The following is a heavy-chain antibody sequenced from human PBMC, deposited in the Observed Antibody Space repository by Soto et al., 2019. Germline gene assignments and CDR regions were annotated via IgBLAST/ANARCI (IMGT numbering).Heavy chain of an antibody. D-gene: IGHD3-10*01. CDR1: GIPVSSNY. CDR2: LHSGGDT. Sequence: EVQLVESGGGLVQPGGSLRLSCVASGIPVSSNYMTWVRQAPGKGLEWVSVLHSGGDTYYANSVKGRFTISRHDSTNPLFLQMNILTAEDTAVYYWARDGPYYYASRMDVWGQGTTVTVSS. V-gene: IGHV3-53*04. CDR3: ARDGPYYYASRMDV. J-gene: IGHJ6*02.